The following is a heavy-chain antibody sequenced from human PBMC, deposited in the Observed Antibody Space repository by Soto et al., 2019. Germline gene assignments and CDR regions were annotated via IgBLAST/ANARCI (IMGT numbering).Heavy chain of an antibody. D-gene: IGHD3-22*01. CDR1: VFTFSSYT. J-gene: IGHJ4*02. Sequence: GGPLGLSSASPVFTFSSYTISWGRQAPGKGLEWVSAISGSGGSTYYADSVKGRFTISRDNSKNTLYLQMNSLRAEDTAVYYCAKSSDYYDSSGWGQGTLVTAPQ. V-gene: IGHV3-23*01. CDR2: ISGSGGST. CDR3: AKSSDYYDSSG.